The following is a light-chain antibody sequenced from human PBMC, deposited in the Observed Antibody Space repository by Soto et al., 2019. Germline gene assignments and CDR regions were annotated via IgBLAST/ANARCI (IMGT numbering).Light chain of an antibody. Sequence: QSVLTQPPSASVTPGQRVTFSCSGSSSNIASNTVNWYQQLPGTAPKLLIYSNDQRPSGVPDRFSASKSGTSASLAISGLQSEDEADYYCASWDDSLNGHVFGTGTRSPS. J-gene: IGLJ1*01. CDR2: SND. CDR1: SSNIASNT. CDR3: ASWDDSLNGHV. V-gene: IGLV1-44*01.